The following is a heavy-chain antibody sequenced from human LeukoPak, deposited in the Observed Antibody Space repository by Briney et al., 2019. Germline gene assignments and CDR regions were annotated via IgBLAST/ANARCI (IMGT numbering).Heavy chain of an antibody. V-gene: IGHV3-30*02. D-gene: IGHD3-22*01. CDR2: IRYDGSNK. Sequence: GGSLRLSCAASGFTFSSYGMHWVRQAPGKGLEWVAFIRYDGSNKYYADSVKGRFTISRDNSKNTLYLQMNSLRAEDTAVYYCAKDGYDDYYDSSGYYNYWGRGTLVTVSS. CDR3: AKDGYDDYYDSSGYYNY. J-gene: IGHJ4*02. CDR1: GFTFSSYG.